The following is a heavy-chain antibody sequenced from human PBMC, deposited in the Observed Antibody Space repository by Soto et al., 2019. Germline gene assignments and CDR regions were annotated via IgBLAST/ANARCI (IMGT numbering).Heavy chain of an antibody. J-gene: IGHJ5*02. CDR1: GGSISSYY. CDR2: FYYSGTT. CDR3: ARGSYYYDSSGYYYSNWFDP. Sequence: PSETLSLTCTVSGGSISSYYWSWIRQSPGRGLECIGYFYYSGTTNYNPSLKSRVTISLDTSKNQFSLKLSSVTAADTAVYYCARGSYYYDSSGYYYSNWFDPWGQGTLVTVSS. D-gene: IGHD3-22*01. V-gene: IGHV4-59*01.